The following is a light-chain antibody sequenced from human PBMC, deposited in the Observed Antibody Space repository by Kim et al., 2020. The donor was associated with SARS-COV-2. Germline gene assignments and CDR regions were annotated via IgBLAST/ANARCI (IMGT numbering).Light chain of an antibody. CDR2: GAS. V-gene: IGKV3-15*01. CDR3: QQYNSWPLT. J-gene: IGKJ4*01. Sequence: VSPGERATLSCRASQSVSSNLAWYQQKPGQAPRLLIYGASTRATGIPARFSGSGSGTEFTLTISSLQSEDFAVYYCQQYNSWPLTFGGGTKLEI. CDR1: QSVSSN.